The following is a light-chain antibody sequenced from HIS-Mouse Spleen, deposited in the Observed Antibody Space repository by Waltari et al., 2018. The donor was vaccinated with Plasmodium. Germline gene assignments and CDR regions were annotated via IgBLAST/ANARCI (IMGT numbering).Light chain of an antibody. Sequence: SCRARQSVCRHYLACYQQKPGQAPRRLIYGASSRATGIPDRFSGSGSGTDFTLTISRLEPEDFAVYYCQQYGSSYTFGQGTKLEIK. CDR3: QQYGSSYT. CDR2: GAS. V-gene: IGKV3-20*01. J-gene: IGKJ2*01. CDR1: QSVCRHY.